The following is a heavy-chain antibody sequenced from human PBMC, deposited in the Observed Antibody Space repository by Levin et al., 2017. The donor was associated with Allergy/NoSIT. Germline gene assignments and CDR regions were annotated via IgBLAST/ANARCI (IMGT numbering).Heavy chain of an antibody. D-gene: IGHD3-10*01. Sequence: PGGSLRLSCAASGFTFSSYSMNWVRQAPGKGLEWVSSISSSSSYIYYADSVKGRFTISRDNAKNSLYLQMNSLRAEDTAVYYCAKHGSGSYHSDYWGQGTLVTVSS. CDR3: AKHGSGSYHSDY. CDR1: GFTFSSYS. J-gene: IGHJ4*02. V-gene: IGHV3-21*01. CDR2: ISSSSSYI.